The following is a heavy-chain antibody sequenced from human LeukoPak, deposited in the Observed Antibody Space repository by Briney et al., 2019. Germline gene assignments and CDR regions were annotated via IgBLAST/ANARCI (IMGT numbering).Heavy chain of an antibody. J-gene: IGHJ4*02. Sequence: PGGSLRLSCAASGFPFANTWMHWVRQAPGKGLVWVSLITGDGSSSNYPDSVKGRFTISRDNAKNTLYLQMHSLRTEDTAVYYCVIGGTYGSGSWGQGTLVTVSS. V-gene: IGHV3-74*01. CDR2: ITGDGSSS. D-gene: IGHD3-10*01. CDR3: VIGGTYGSGS. CDR1: GFPFANTW.